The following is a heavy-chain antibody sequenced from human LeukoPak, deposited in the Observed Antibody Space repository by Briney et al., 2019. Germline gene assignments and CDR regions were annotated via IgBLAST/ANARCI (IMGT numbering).Heavy chain of an antibody. Sequence: SETLSLTCTVSGGSISSYYWSWIRQPPGKGLEWIGYIYYSGSTNYNPSLKSRVTISVDTSKNQFSLKLSSVTAADTAVYYCARHVRFKTLNPHWFDPWGQGTLVTVSS. CDR3: ARHVRFKTLNPHWFDP. J-gene: IGHJ5*02. V-gene: IGHV4-59*08. CDR2: IYYSGST. CDR1: GGSISSYY.